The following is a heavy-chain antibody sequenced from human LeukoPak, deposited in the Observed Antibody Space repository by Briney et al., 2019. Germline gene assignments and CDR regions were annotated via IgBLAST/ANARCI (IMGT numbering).Heavy chain of an antibody. D-gene: IGHD2-2*01. CDR3: ARVRGEYQLLTWSDP. Sequence: SVKVSCKASGGTFSSYAISWVRQAPGQGLEWMGGIIPIFGTANYAQKFQGRVTITADESTSTAYMELSSLRSEDTAVYYCARVRGEYQLLTWSDPWAREPWSPSPQ. V-gene: IGHV1-69*13. CDR1: GGTFSSYA. J-gene: IGHJ5*02. CDR2: IIPIFGTA.